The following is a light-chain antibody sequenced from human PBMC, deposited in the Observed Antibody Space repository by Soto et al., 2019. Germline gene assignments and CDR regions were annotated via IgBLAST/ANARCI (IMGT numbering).Light chain of an antibody. CDR1: QSVSSY. CDR2: DAS. V-gene: IGKV3-11*01. Sequence: EIVLTQSPATLPLSPGERATFSCRASQSVSSYLAWYQQKPGQAPRLLIYDASNRATGIPARFSGSGSGTDFTLTISSLEPEDFAVYYCQQRSNSFTFGPGTKVDIK. CDR3: QQRSNSFT. J-gene: IGKJ3*01.